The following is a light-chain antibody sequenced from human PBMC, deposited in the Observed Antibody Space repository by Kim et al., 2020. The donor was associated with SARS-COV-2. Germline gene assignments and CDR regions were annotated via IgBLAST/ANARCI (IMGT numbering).Light chain of an antibody. CDR2: GAS. Sequence: SPGERATLSCRASQGVSSSYVAWYQQKPGQAPRLLIYGASSRATGITDRFSGSGSGTDFTLTISRLEPEDFALYYCQQYGSSPRTFGQGTKVDIK. V-gene: IGKV3-20*01. J-gene: IGKJ1*01. CDR3: QQYGSSPRT. CDR1: QGVSSSY.